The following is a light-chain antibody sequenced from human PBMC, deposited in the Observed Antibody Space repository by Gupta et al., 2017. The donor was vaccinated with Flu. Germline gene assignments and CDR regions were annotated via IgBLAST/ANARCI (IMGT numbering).Light chain of an antibody. Sequence: ETVLTQFPATLSLSPGERATLSRRASQSVSSSLAWYQQKPGQAPRLLIYDASKRDTGIPARFSGSGYGKDFTLIISSREQEDFAVYYCQQHSNWPPYSFGQGTKLEIK. V-gene: IGKV3-11*01. CDR3: QQHSNWPPYS. CDR1: QSVSSS. J-gene: IGKJ2*01. CDR2: DAS.